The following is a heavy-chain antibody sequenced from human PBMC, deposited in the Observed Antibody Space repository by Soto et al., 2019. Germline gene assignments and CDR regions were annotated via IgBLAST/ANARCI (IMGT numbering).Heavy chain of an antibody. V-gene: IGHV1-46*02. D-gene: IGHD4-17*01. J-gene: IGHJ6*02. CDR3: ARVALGYDYAGV. CDR2: INPSGDGT. Sequence: GASVKVSCKAFGYTLNAFYMHWVRQAPGQGLEWMGVINPSGDGTSYAQKFQGRVTMTRDTSTSTVYMELSSLRSEDTAVYYCARVALGYDYAGVWGQGTTVTVSS. CDR1: GYTLNAFY.